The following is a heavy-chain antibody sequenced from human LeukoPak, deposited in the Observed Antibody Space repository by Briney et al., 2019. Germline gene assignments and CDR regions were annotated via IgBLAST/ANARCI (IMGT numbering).Heavy chain of an antibody. Sequence: GGSLRLSCAASGVTFSSHWMHWVRQASGEGLVWVARISGDRVGTSHADSVWGRFSISSANANNNLYLQMNNLKTADTAVYYCARDPHGDSWDSYASGGPHDAFDIWGRGTMVTVSS. CDR3: ARDPHGDSWDSYASGGPHDAFDI. J-gene: IGHJ3*02. CDR2: ISGDRVGT. V-gene: IGHV3-74*01. CDR1: GVTFSSHW. D-gene: IGHD3-10*01.